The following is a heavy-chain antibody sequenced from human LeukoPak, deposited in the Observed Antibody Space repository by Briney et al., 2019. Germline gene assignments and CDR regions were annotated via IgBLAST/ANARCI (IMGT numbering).Heavy chain of an antibody. CDR2: ISYDGSNK. CDR3: AKVNHYYDSSGLFDY. D-gene: IGHD3-22*01. CDR1: GFTFSSCG. V-gene: IGHV3-30*18. J-gene: IGHJ4*02. Sequence: PGRSLRLSCAASGFTFSSCGMHWVRQAPGKGLEWVAVISYDGSNKYYADSVKGRFTISRDNSKNTLYLQMNSLRAEDTAVYYCAKVNHYYDSSGLFDYWGQGILVTVSS.